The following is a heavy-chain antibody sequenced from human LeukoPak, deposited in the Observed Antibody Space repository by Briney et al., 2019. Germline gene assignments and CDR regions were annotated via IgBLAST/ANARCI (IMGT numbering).Heavy chain of an antibody. D-gene: IGHD5-24*01. J-gene: IGHJ3*02. CDR1: GFSFCSYW. CDR3: ASTGGYKNAFDI. V-gene: IGHV3-7*01. CDR2: IKEDGSEQ. Sequence: QPGGSLRLSCVASGFSFCSYWMSWVRQAPGKGLEWVANIKEDGSEQYSVDSVKGRFTSSRDNAKNSLYLQMNSLRVDDTAMYYCASTGGYKNAFDIWGQGTMVTVSS.